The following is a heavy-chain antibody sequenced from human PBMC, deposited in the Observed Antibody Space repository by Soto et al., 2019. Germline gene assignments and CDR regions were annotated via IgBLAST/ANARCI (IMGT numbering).Heavy chain of an antibody. V-gene: IGHV4-59*01. D-gene: IGHD3-10*01. CDR1: GGSISSYY. Sequence: PSETLSLTCTVSGGSISSYYWSWIRQPPGKGLEWIGYIYYSGSTNYNPSLKSRVTISVDTSKNQFSLKLSSATAADTAVYYCARSGLTPYYYYYYMDVWGKGTTVTVSS. CDR2: IYYSGST. J-gene: IGHJ6*03. CDR3: ARSGLTPYYYYYYMDV.